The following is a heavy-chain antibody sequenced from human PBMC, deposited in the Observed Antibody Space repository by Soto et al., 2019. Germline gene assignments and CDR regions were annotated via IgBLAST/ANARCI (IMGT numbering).Heavy chain of an antibody. CDR1: GYTFTVSY. CDR2: INPNSGGT. CDR3: ARADVYDFWSGYPRYYFDY. Sequence: ASVKVSCKASGYTFTVSYMDWVRQAPGQGLEWMGWINPNSGGTNYAQKFQGWVTMTRDTSISTAYMALSRLRSDDTAVYYCARADVYDFWSGYPRYYFDYWGQGTVVSVSS. V-gene: IGHV1-2*04. D-gene: IGHD3-3*01. J-gene: IGHJ4*02.